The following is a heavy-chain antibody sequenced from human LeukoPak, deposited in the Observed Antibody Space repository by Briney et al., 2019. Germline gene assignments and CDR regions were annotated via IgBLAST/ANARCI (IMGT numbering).Heavy chain of an antibody. J-gene: IGHJ4*02. CDR3: ARFVVVVVAATSFFDY. V-gene: IGHV3-23*01. Sequence: GSLRLSCAASGFTFSSYAMSWVRQAPGKGLEWVSAISGSGGSTYYADSVKGRFTISRDNSKNTLYLQMNSLRAEDTAVYYCARFVVVVVAATSFFDYWGQGTLVTVSS. CDR2: ISGSGGST. D-gene: IGHD2-15*01. CDR1: GFTFSSYA.